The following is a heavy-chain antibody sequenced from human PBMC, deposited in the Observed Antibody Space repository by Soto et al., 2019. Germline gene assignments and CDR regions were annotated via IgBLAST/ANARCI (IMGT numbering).Heavy chain of an antibody. V-gene: IGHV4-59*01. J-gene: IGHJ6*02. Sequence: PSETLSLTCTVSGGSISSYYWSWIRQPPGKGLEWIGYIYYSGSTNYNPSLKSRVTISVDTSKNQFSLKLSSVTAADTAVYYCARSTTVILGYYYYGLAVWAQGTTVTVSS. CDR1: GGSISSYY. D-gene: IGHD4-17*01. CDR3: ARSTTVILGYYYYGLAV. CDR2: IYYSGST.